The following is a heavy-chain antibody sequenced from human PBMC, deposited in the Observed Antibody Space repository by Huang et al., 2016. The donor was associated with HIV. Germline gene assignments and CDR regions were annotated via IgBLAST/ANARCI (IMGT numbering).Heavy chain of an antibody. J-gene: IGHJ4*02. CDR1: GGTFSTYA. CDR3: ARGGAVEMATNYFDY. V-gene: IGHV1-69*01. Sequence: QVQLVQSGTEVKKPGSSVRVSCKASGGTFSTYAINWGRQAPGQGLEWMGGIIPICGTPHYAQKCQDRVTITAGESTSTAYMELSSLKSEDTAVYYCARGGAVEMATNYFDYWGPGTLVTVSS. CDR2: IIPICGTP.